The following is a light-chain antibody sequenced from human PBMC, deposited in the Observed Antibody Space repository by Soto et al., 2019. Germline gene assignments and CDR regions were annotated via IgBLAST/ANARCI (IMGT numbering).Light chain of an antibody. CDR2: GAS. CDR1: HVVSSSY. J-gene: IGKJ1*01. CDR3: QQYGSSPWT. Sequence: EVVLTQYTGTLSLSPGERATLSCRASHVVSSSYLAWYQHKPGQAPRLVIYGASNRATGIPDRFSGSGSGTDFTLTISRLEPEDFAVYYCQQYGSSPWTFGQGTNVDIK. V-gene: IGKV3-20*01.